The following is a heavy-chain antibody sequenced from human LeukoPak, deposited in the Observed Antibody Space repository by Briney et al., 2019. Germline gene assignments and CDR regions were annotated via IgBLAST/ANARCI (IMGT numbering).Heavy chain of an antibody. D-gene: IGHD6-13*01. CDR2: ISYDGSNK. J-gene: IGHJ3*02. V-gene: IGHV3-30*18. CDR3: AKAVAADDAFDI. CDR1: GFTFSSYG. Sequence: PGRSLRLSCAASGFTFSSYGMHWVRQAPGKGLEGVAVISYDGSNKYYADSVKGRFTISRDNSKNTLYLQMNSLRAEDTAVYYCAKAVAADDAFDIWGQGTMVTVSS.